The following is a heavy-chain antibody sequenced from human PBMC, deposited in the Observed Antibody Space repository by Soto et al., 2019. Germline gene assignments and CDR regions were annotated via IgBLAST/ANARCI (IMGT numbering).Heavy chain of an antibody. D-gene: IGHD3-3*01. Sequence: SETLSLTCTVSGGSISSYYWSWIRQPPGKGLEWIGYIYYSGSTNYNPSLKSRVTISVDTSKNQFSLKLSSVTAADTAVYYCARDHGRYYDFWSGYYSYMDVWGKGTTVTVSS. CDR2: IYYSGST. J-gene: IGHJ6*03. CDR1: GGSISSYY. CDR3: ARDHGRYYDFWSGYYSYMDV. V-gene: IGHV4-59*01.